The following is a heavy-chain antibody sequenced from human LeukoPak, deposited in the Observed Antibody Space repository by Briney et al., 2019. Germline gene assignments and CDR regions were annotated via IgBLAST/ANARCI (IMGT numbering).Heavy chain of an antibody. V-gene: IGHV3-30-3*01. CDR3: ARMDHYDSSGYYSGGSDY. D-gene: IGHD3-22*01. Sequence: GGSLRLSCAASGFTFSSYAMHWVRQAPGKGLEWVAVISYDGSNKFYADSAKGRFTISRDNSKNTLYLQMNSLRAEDTAVYYCARMDHYDSSGYYSGGSDYWGQGTLVTVSS. J-gene: IGHJ4*02. CDR1: GFTFSSYA. CDR2: ISYDGSNK.